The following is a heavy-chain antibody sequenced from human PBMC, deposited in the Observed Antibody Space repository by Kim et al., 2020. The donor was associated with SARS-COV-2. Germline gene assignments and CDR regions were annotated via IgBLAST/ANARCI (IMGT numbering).Heavy chain of an antibody. D-gene: IGHD3-10*01. J-gene: IGHJ6*02. CDR1: GYTFTSYG. V-gene: IGHV1-18*01. CDR3: ARDQPLLWLGPDGYYYGMDV. Sequence: ASVKVSCKASGYTFTSYGISWVRQAPGQGLEWMGWISAYNGNTNYAQKLQGRVTMTTDTSTSTGYMELRSLRSDDTAVYYCARDQPLLWLGPDGYYYGMDVWGQGTTVTVSS. CDR2: ISAYNGNT.